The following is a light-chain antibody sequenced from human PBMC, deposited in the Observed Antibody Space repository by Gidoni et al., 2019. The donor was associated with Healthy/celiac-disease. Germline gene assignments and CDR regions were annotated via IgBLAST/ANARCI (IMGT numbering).Light chain of an antibody. J-gene: IGKJ3*01. CDR3: QERSNWPRVT. CDR1: QSVSSY. CDR2: DAS. Sequence: DIALTQSPATLSLSPGERATLSCRASQSVSSYLAWYQQKPGQAPRLLIYDASNRATGIPARFSGSGCGTDFTITNSSLEPEDFAVYYCQERSNWPRVTFGPGTKVDIK. V-gene: IGKV3-11*01.